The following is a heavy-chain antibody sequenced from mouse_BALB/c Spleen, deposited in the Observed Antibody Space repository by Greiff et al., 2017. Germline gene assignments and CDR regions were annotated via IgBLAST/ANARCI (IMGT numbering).Heavy chain of an antibody. Sequence: EVKLQESGPGLVKPSQSLSLTCTVTGYSITSDYAWNWIRQFPGNKLEWMGYISYSGSTSYNPSLKSRISITRDTSKNQFFLQLNSVTTEDTATYYCARGRDYYAMDYWGQGTSVTVSS. CDR2: ISYSGST. V-gene: IGHV3-2*02. CDR3: ARGRDYYAMDY. CDR1: GYSITSDYA. J-gene: IGHJ4*01.